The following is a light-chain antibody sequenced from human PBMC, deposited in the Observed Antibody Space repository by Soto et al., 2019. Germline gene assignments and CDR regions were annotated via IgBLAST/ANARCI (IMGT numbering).Light chain of an antibody. V-gene: IGKV1-5*01. Sequence: EIPLTHAPSTLSASLLYIGTVTFRASQSVSGWLAWYQQKPGEAPKLLIYDASALPRGAPSRFSGSGSGTKFTLTIVSLQPDDFATYYCQQDESLSETFGAGSNVEV. CDR3: QQDESLSET. CDR2: DAS. J-gene: IGKJ4*02. CDR1: QSVSGW.